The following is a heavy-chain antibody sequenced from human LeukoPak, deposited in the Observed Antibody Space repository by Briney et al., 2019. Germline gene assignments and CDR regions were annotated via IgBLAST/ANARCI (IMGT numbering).Heavy chain of an antibody. V-gene: IGHV3-7*01. CDR1: GFTFSSYW. D-gene: IGHD3-22*01. Sequence: GGSLRLSXPASGFTFSSYWMSWVSQAPGKGLEWVANIKQDGSEKYYVDSVKGRFTISRDNAKNSLYLQMNSLRAEDTAVYYCARAAAYYDSSVWGQGTLVTVSS. J-gene: IGHJ4*02. CDR3: ARAAAYYDSSV. CDR2: IKQDGSEK.